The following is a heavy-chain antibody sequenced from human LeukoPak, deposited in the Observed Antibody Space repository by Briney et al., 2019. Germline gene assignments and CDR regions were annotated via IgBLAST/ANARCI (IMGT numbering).Heavy chain of an antibody. J-gene: IGHJ4*02. CDR1: GFIFSSYG. V-gene: IGHV3-30*02. Sequence: QPGGSLRLSCAASGFIFSSYGMHWVRQAPGKGLEWVAFIRYDGSNKYYADSVKGRFTISRDNSKNTLYLQMNSLRAEDTAVYYCAKDWRHSGYDGYYFDYWGQGTLVTVSS. D-gene: IGHD5-12*01. CDR2: IRYDGSNK. CDR3: AKDWRHSGYDGYYFDY.